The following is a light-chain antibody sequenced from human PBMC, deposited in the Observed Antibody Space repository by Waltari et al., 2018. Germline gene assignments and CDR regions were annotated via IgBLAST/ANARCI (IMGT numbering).Light chain of an antibody. CDR2: AAS. J-gene: IGKJ2*01. Sequence: VIWMTQPPSLLSASTGDRVTISCRMSQGISSDLAWSQQKPGKAPELLLDAASTLQSGVPSRFSGGGSGTDVTLTISCLRSEDFAAYYCPQYYSFADTFGQGTKLEIK. CDR3: PQYYSFADT. V-gene: IGKV1D-8*01. CDR1: QGISSD.